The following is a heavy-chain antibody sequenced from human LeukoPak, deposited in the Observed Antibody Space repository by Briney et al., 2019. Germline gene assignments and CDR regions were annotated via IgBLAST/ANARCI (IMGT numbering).Heavy chain of an antibody. CDR1: GGSFSGYC. CDR2: INHSGST. Sequence: SETLSLTCAVYGGSFSGYCWSWIRQPPGKGLEWIGEINHSGSTNYNPSLKSRVTISVDTSKNQFSLKLSSVTAADTAVYYCARADDRLYSSGWYNWFDPWGQGTLVTVSS. J-gene: IGHJ5*02. V-gene: IGHV4-34*01. D-gene: IGHD6-19*01. CDR3: ARADDRLYSSGWYNWFDP.